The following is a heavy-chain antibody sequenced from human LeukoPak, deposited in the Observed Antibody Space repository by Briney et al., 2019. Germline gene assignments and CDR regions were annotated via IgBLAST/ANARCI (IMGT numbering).Heavy chain of an antibody. V-gene: IGHV3-23*01. Sequence: GGSLRLSCAASGFTFSNYAMSWVRQAPGKGLEWVSGISGSGETTYYADSVKGRLTISRDNSKNTLYLHMNSLRAEDTALYYCAKGHQVTTFYDAFDIWDQGTMVTVSS. D-gene: IGHD4-17*01. J-gene: IGHJ3*02. CDR3: AKGHQVTTFYDAFDI. CDR2: ISGSGETT. CDR1: GFTFSNYA.